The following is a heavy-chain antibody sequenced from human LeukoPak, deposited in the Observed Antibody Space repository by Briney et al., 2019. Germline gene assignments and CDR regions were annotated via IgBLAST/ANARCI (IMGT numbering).Heavy chain of an antibody. CDR2: IYYSGTT. D-gene: IGHD2-8*01. CDR1: GASIDSYY. V-gene: IGHV4-59*01. J-gene: IGHJ3*02. Sequence: SETLSLTCTISGASIDSYYWSWIRQPPGKGLEWIGYIYYSGTTNYNPSLKRRVTISVDTSKNQFSLKLSSVTAADTAVYYCATDGDYNANGGSWRGDAFEIWGQGTTVTVSS. CDR3: ATDGDYNANGGSWRGDAFEI.